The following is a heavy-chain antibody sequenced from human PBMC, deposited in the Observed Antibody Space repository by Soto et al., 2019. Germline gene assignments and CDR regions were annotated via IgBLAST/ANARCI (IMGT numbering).Heavy chain of an antibody. CDR3: AHRYCTGDECYTLSTWFDP. Sequence: SGPTLVKPTETLTLTCTFSGFSLSRSGVGVGWFRQPPGKALEWLALTYWNDDRRYSSSLKTRLTITKDTSKNQVVLKMTNMDPVDTATYYCAHRYCTGDECYTLSTWFDPWGQGTLVTVSS. D-gene: IGHD2-8*02. J-gene: IGHJ5*02. CDR1: GFSLSRSGVG. V-gene: IGHV2-5*01. CDR2: TYWNDDR.